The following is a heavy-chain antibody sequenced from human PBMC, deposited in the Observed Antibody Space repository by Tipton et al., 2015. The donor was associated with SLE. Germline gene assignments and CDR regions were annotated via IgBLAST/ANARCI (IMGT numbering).Heavy chain of an antibody. Sequence: TLSLTCAVSGDSIANSHWIWIRKPPGQGLEWLGDVYGSGKTNPRSSLNSRLTISVDTSKNQFTLKLTSGTATDTAIYYCTRGGFDWRFPSFVYWGQGALVTVSS. CDR3: TRGGFDWRFPSFVY. D-gene: IGHD3-9*01. CDR2: VYGSGKT. J-gene: IGHJ4*02. V-gene: IGHV4-59*01. CDR1: GDSIANSH.